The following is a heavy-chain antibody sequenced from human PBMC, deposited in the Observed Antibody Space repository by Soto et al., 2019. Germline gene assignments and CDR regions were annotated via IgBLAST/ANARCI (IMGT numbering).Heavy chain of an antibody. CDR1: GFTFGTNA. D-gene: IGHD2-2*01. Sequence: GGSLRLSCAASGFTFGTNAMSWVRQAPGKGLEWVSSISAGGSGASTYYAESVKGRFTISRDNSKNTLFLQMNSLRAEDTALYYCAKCHNPSFYDYWGQGTLVTVSS. J-gene: IGHJ4*02. V-gene: IGHV3-23*01. CDR2: ISAGGSGAST. CDR3: AKCHNPSFYDY.